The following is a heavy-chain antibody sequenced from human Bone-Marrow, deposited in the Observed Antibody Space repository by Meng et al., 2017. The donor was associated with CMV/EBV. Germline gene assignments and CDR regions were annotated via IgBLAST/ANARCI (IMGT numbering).Heavy chain of an antibody. CDR2: ISAYNGIT. CDR1: GYTFTSYG. V-gene: IGHV1-18*01. Sequence: ASVKVSCKASGYTFTSYGISWVRQAPGQGLEWMGWISAYNGITNYAQKLQGRVTMTTDTSTSTAYMELRSLRSDDTAVYYCARDPAVAGFPYHYYYGMDVWGQGTKVTSP. CDR3: ARDPAVAGFPYHYYYGMDV. J-gene: IGHJ6*02. D-gene: IGHD6-19*01.